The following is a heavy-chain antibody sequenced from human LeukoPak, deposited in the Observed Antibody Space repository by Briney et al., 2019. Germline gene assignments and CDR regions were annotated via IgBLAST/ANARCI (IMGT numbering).Heavy chain of an antibody. CDR3: ARGAPAHPGSSSLFYY. J-gene: IGHJ4*02. CDR2: MNPISGNT. CDR1: GYTFPRYD. V-gene: IGHV1-8*01. D-gene: IGHD6-13*01. Sequence: GSVKVSCKASGYTFPRYDINWVREATGQGVEWVGWMNPISGNTGYAQKFHGRVTMTRNTSISTAYMELSSVRSEDTAVYYCARGAPAHPGSSSLFYYGGQGTLVTVSS.